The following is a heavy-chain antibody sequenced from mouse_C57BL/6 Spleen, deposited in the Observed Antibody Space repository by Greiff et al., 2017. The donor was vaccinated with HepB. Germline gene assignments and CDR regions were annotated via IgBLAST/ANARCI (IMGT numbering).Heavy chain of an antibody. V-gene: IGHV1-80*01. CDR3: ARWIIYYGNYWYFDV. D-gene: IGHD2-1*01. J-gene: IGHJ1*03. CDR1: GYAFSSYW. Sequence: VQLQQSGAELVKPGASVKISCKASGYAFSSYWMNWVKQRPGKGLEWIGQIYPGDGDTNYNGKFKGKATLTADKSSSTAYMQLSSLTSEDSAVYFCARWIIYYGNYWYFDVWGTGTTVTVSS. CDR2: IYPGDGDT.